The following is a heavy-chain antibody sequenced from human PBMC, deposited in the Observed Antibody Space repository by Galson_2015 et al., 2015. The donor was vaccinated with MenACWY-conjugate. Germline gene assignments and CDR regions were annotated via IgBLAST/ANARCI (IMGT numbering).Heavy chain of an antibody. V-gene: IGHV4-59*12. CDR2: TFYNGAT. J-gene: IGHJ6*02. CDR3: ARSSAVNYYQYGMDV. CDR1: GGSISRYY. Sequence: ETLSLPCAVSGGSISRYYWSWIRQSPGKGLECIGYTFYNGATNYSPSLKSRVTFSLDTSKNQFSLRLTSVTAADTAVYYCARSSAVNYYQYGMDVWGQGTTVIVSS.